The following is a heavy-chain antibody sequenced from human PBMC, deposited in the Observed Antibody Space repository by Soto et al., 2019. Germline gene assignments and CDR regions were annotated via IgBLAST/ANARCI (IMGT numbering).Heavy chain of an antibody. Sequence: GGSLRLSCAASGFTFSSYAMHWVRQAPGKGLEWVAVISYDGSNKYYADSVKGRFTISRDNSKNTLYLQMNSLRAEDTAVYYCARPNNWNGFPFDYWGQGTLVTVSS. D-gene: IGHD1-20*01. J-gene: IGHJ4*02. CDR1: GFTFSSYA. CDR2: ISYDGSNK. CDR3: ARPNNWNGFPFDY. V-gene: IGHV3-30-3*01.